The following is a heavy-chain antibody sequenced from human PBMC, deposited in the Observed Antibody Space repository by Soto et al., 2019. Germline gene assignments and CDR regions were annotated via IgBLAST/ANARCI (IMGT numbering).Heavy chain of an antibody. J-gene: IGHJ4*02. D-gene: IGHD5-18*01. CDR2: ITGSGGST. Sequence: EVQLLESGGGLVQPGGSLRLSCAASTFTFSSYAMSWVRQAPGKGLEWVSSITGSGGSTYYADSVKGRFTISRDNSKSTLFLQMNSLRAEDTAVYYCVGSTAMPSLDYWGQGTLVTVSS. CDR3: VGSTAMPSLDY. CDR1: TFTFSSYA. V-gene: IGHV3-23*01.